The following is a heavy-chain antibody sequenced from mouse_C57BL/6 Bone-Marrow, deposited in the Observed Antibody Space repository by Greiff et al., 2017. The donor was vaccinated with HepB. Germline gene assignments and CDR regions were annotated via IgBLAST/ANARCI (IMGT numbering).Heavy chain of an antibody. D-gene: IGHD1-1*01. CDR2: IYPGSGNT. CDR1: GYTFTDYY. J-gene: IGHJ3*01. V-gene: IGHV1-76*01. Sequence: QVHVKQSGAELVRPGASVKLSCKASGYTFTDYYINWVKQRPGQGLEWIARIYPGSGNTYYNEKFKGKATLTAEKSSSTAYMQLSSLTSEDSAVYFCAINYYFGSSTWFAYWGQGTLVTVSA. CDR3: AINYYFGSSTWFAY.